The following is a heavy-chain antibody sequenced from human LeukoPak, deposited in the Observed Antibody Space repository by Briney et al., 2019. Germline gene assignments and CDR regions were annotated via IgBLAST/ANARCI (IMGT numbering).Heavy chain of an antibody. Sequence: SETLSLTCTVSGGSISSSSYYWGWIRQPPGKGLEWIGSIYYSGSTYYSPSPKSRVTISVDTSKNQFSLKLSSVTAADTAVYYCARRSSGYDYVSSYFDYWGQGTLVTVSS. CDR3: ARRSSGYDYVSSYFDY. J-gene: IGHJ4*02. D-gene: IGHD5-12*01. CDR1: GGSISSSSYY. V-gene: IGHV4-39*01. CDR2: IYYSGST.